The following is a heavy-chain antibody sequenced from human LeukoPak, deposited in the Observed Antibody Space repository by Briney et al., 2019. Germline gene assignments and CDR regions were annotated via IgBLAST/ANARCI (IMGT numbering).Heavy chain of an antibody. J-gene: IGHJ4*02. CDR1: GFTFSDHF. D-gene: IGHD3-16*01. CDR3: VRGGGMQGSGY. Sequence: GGSLRLSCAASGFTFSDHFLDWVRQAPGKGLEWVGRTRNKANSYITEYAASVKGRFTISRDDSKNSLYLQMSSLKTDDTAMYYCVRGGGMQGSGYWGQGTLVTVSS. V-gene: IGHV3-72*01. CDR2: TRNKANSYIT.